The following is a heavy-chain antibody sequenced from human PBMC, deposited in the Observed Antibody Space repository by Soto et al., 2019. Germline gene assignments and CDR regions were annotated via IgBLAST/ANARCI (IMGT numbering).Heavy chain of an antibody. D-gene: IGHD2-15*01. CDR2: IYYSGST. V-gene: IGHV4-61*01. CDR3: ASLGGGHYYYYGMDV. Sequence: PSETLSLTCTVSGGSVSSGSYYWSWIRQPPGKGLEWIGYIYYSGSTNYNPSLKSRVTISVDTSKNQFSLKLSSVTAADTAVYYCASLGGGHYYYYGMDVWGQGTTVTVSS. J-gene: IGHJ6*02. CDR1: GGSVSSGSYY.